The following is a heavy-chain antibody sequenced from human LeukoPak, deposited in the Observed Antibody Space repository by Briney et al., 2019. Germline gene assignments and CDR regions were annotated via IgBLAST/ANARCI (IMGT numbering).Heavy chain of an antibody. J-gene: IGHJ6*03. D-gene: IGHD2-15*01. V-gene: IGHV3-30*03. CDR1: GFTFSSYW. CDR3: ARDALGDTFGPDSIGYYMDV. Sequence: GGSLRLSCAASGFTFSSYWMSWVRQAPGKGLEWVAVISSDGNTKDYADSLRGRFTIFRDNSKNTVFLQMNSLRPEDTAVYFCARDALGDTFGPDSIGYYMDVWGTGARVTVSS. CDR2: ISSDGNTK.